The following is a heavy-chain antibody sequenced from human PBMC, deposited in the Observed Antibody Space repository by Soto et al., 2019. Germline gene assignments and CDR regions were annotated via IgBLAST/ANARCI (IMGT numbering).Heavy chain of an antibody. CDR3: AKDRTAMVTPYYFDY. CDR1: GFTFSSYA. Sequence: EVQLLESGGGLVQPGGSLRLSCAASGFTFSSYAMRWVRQAPGKGLEWVSAISGSGGSTYYADSVKGRFTISRDNSKNTLYLQMNSLRAEDTAVYYCAKDRTAMVTPYYFDYWGQGTLVTVSS. V-gene: IGHV3-23*01. CDR2: ISGSGGST. D-gene: IGHD5-18*01. J-gene: IGHJ4*02.